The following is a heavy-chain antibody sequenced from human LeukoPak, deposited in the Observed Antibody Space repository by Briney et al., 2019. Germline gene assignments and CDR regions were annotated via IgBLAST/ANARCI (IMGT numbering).Heavy chain of an antibody. CDR2: IKQDGSEK. CDR3: ARVSMWAVGVDY. J-gene: IGHJ4*02. V-gene: IGHV3-7*01. CDR1: GFTFSSYS. D-gene: IGHD6-19*01. Sequence: PGGSLRLSCAASGFTFSSYSMSWVRQAPGKGLEWVANIKQDGSEKYYVDSVMGRFTISRDNAKNSLYLQMNSLRVEDTAVYYCARVSMWAVGVDYWGQGTLVTVSS.